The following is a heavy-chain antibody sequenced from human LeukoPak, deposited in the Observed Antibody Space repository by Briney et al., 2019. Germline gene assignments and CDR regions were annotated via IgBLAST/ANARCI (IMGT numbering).Heavy chain of an antibody. J-gene: IGHJ6*02. V-gene: IGHV3-30*03. CDR3: ASNVGLDV. Sequence: GRSLRLSCAASGFTFSSYGMHWVRQAPAKGLEWVTVISYDGSNKYYADYVKGRLTIYRDNSKNELYLQMNSLRAEDTAVYYCASNVGLDVWGQGTTVTVSS. CDR1: GFTFSSYG. CDR2: ISYDGSNK.